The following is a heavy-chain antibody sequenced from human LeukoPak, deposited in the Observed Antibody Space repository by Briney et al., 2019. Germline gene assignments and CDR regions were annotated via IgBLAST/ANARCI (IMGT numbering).Heavy chain of an antibody. Sequence: GGSLRLSCAASGFTFSSYAMNWVRQAPGKGLEWVSYITNNGTTIYYADSVKGRFTIYRDNAENSLYLQMNSLRAEDTAIYYCARDQWLAYYYHGMDVWGQGTTVTVSS. D-gene: IGHD6-19*01. J-gene: IGHJ6*02. CDR1: GFTFSSYA. CDR2: ITNNGTTI. CDR3: ARDQWLAYYYHGMDV. V-gene: IGHV3-48*03.